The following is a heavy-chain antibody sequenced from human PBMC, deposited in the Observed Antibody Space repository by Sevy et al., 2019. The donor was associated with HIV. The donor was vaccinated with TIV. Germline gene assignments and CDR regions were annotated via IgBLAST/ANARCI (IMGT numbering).Heavy chain of an antibody. CDR1: GYTFTSYD. CDR2: MTPNSGNT. D-gene: IGHD3-10*01. Sequence: ASVKVSCKASGYTFTSYDINWVRQATGQGLEWMGWMTPNSGNTGCAQKFQGRVTMTRNTSISTAYMELSSLRSEDTAVCYCARNGRWYYGSGSYYNPSHDYYYGMDVWGQGTTVTVSS. CDR3: ARNGRWYYGSGSYYNPSHDYYYGMDV. V-gene: IGHV1-8*01. J-gene: IGHJ6*02.